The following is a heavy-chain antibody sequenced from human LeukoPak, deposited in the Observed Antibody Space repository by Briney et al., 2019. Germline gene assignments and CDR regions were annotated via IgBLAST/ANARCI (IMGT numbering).Heavy chain of an antibody. Sequence: GGSLGLSCAASGFTFSSSWMSWVRQAPGKGLEWVANIKQDGSEKYYVASVKGRFTISRDNAKNSLYLQMNSLRAEDTAVYYCARAGGTYYGIAFDIWGQGTMVTVSS. D-gene: IGHD1-26*01. V-gene: IGHV3-7*01. CDR3: ARAGGTYYGIAFDI. CDR1: GFTFSSSW. J-gene: IGHJ3*02. CDR2: IKQDGSEK.